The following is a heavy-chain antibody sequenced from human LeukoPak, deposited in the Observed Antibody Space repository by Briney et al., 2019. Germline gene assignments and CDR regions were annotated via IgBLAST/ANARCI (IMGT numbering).Heavy chain of an antibody. J-gene: IGHJ3*02. CDR2: ISSSSSTI. Sequence: PGGSLRLSCAASGFTFSSYSMNWVRQAPGKGLEWVSYISSSSSTIYYADSVKGRFTISRDNAKNSLYLQMNSLRAEDTAVYYCARDQLYQLLYSWTHYDAFDIWGQGTMVTVSS. D-gene: IGHD2-2*02. CDR3: ARDQLYQLLYSWTHYDAFDI. V-gene: IGHV3-48*01. CDR1: GFTFSSYS.